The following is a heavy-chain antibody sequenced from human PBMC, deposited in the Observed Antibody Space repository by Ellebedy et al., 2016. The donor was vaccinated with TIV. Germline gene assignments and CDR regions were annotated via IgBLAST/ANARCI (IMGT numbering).Heavy chain of an antibody. CDR2: IWYDGSNK. CDR1: GFTFSSYG. CDR3: ARALFRQWELLGAY. J-gene: IGHJ4*02. V-gene: IGHV3-33*01. Sequence: GGSLRLSXAASGFTFSSYGMHWVRQAPGKGLEWVAVIWYDGSNKYYADSVKGRFTISRDNSKNTLYLQMNSLRAEDTAVYYCARALFRQWELLGAYWGQGTLVTVSS. D-gene: IGHD1-26*01.